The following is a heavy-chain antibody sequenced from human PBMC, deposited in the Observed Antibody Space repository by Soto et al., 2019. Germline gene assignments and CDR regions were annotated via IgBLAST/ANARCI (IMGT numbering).Heavy chain of an antibody. D-gene: IGHD2-2*02. CDR2: FDPEDGET. Sequence: ASVKVSCKVSGYTLTELSMHWVRQAPGKGLEWMGGFDPEDGETIYAQKFQGRATMTEDTSTDTAYMELSSLRSEDTAVYYCATAGRYCSSTSCYNYYGMDVWGQGTTVT. CDR3: ATAGRYCSSTSCYNYYGMDV. J-gene: IGHJ6*02. CDR1: GYTLTELS. V-gene: IGHV1-24*01.